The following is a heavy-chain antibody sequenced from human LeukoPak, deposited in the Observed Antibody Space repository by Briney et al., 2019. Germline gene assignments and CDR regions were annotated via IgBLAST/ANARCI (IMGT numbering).Heavy chain of an antibody. CDR2: IYYSGST. D-gene: IGHD1-20*01. Sequence: PSQTLSLTSTVSRGSISSGDYYRSWIRKPPGKGLEWIGYIYYSGSTYYNPSLKSRVTISVDTSKNQFSLKLSSVTAADTAVYYCARSYNWNDSFDYWGQGTLVTVSS. V-gene: IGHV4-30-4*01. J-gene: IGHJ4*02. CDR1: RGSISSGDYY. CDR3: ARSYNWNDSFDY.